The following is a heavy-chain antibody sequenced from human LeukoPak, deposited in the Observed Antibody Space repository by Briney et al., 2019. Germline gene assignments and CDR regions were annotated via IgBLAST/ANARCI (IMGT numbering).Heavy chain of an antibody. D-gene: IGHD6-13*01. CDR1: GGSISSYY. V-gene: IGHV4-4*07. J-gene: IGHJ4*02. Sequence: PSETLSLRCTVSGGSISSYYWNWIRQPAGKGLEWIGRIHTSGSTDYNPSLKSRLTMSLDTPNNQFSLKLTSVTAADTAVYYCARWTSSRWYFDSWGQGTLVTVSS. CDR3: ARWTSSRWYFDS. CDR2: IHTSGST.